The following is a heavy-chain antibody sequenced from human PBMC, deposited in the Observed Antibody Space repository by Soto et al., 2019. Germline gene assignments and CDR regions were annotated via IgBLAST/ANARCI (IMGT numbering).Heavy chain of an antibody. CDR3: ASLLFRAGRPFDY. J-gene: IGHJ4*02. Sequence: GGSLRLSCAASGFTFSSYSMNWVRQAPGKGLEWVSSIRSSSSYMYYADSVKGRFTISRDNAKNSLYLQMNSLRAEDTAVYYCASLLFRAGRPFDYRGQGTLVTVSS. CDR1: GFTFSSYS. V-gene: IGHV3-21*06. D-gene: IGHD6-6*01. CDR2: IRSSSSYM.